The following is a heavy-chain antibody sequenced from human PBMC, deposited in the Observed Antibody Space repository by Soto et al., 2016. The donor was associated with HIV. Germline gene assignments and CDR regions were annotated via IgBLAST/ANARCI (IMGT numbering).Heavy chain of an antibody. CDR1: GFTFSSYA. V-gene: IGHV3-23*01. Sequence: EVQLLESGGGLVQPGGSLRLSCAASGFTFSSYAMSWVRQAPGKGLEWVSAISGSGGSTYYADSVKGRFTISRDNSKNTLYLQMNSLRAEDTAVYYCAKENSANVLLWFGEFGLWGQGTLVTVSS. J-gene: IGHJ4*02. CDR2: ISGSGGST. CDR3: AKENSANVLLWFGEFGL. D-gene: IGHD3-10*01.